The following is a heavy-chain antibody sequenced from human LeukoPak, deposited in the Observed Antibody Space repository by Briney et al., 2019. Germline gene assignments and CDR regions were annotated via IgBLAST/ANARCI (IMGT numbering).Heavy chain of an antibody. CDR3: ARGRYYGSGSYYPFDY. V-gene: IGHV4-30-4*01. Sequence: PSETLSLTCTVSGGSISSGGYYWSWIRQPPGKGLEWIGYIYYSGSTYYNPSLKSRVTISVDTSKNQFSLKLSSVTAADTAVYYCARGRYYGSGSYYPFDYWGQGTLVTVSS. CDR2: IYYSGST. CDR1: GGSISSGGYY. D-gene: IGHD3-10*01. J-gene: IGHJ4*02.